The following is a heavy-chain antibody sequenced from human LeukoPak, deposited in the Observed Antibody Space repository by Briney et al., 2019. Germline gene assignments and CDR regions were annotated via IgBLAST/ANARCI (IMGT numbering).Heavy chain of an antibody. J-gene: IGHJ4*02. CDR1: GYTFTGYY. Sequence: SXXVSCKASGYTFTGYYMHWVRQAPGQGLEWMGWINPNSGGTNYAQKFQGRVTMTRDTSISTAYMELSRLRSDDTAVYYCARDQGDYYDSTGDYWGQGTLVTVSS. CDR3: ARDQGDYYDSTGDY. V-gene: IGHV1-2*02. CDR2: INPNSGGT. D-gene: IGHD3-22*01.